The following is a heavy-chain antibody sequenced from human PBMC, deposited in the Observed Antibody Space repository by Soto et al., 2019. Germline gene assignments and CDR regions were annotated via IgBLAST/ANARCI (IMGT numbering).Heavy chain of an antibody. Sequence: QVQLVQSGAEVKKPGASVKVSCKTSGYTFTTYAMHWVRQAPGQRLEWMGWINAGGGDTKYSQRFQGRVTISRDTSASTVFMELSILTPEHTAFYYCARGRVVRGVTTAVLHDFWGQGSRVTVSS. V-gene: IGHV1-3*01. CDR3: ARGRVVRGVTTAVLHDF. J-gene: IGHJ4*02. D-gene: IGHD3-10*01. CDR1: GYTFTTYA. CDR2: INAGGGDT.